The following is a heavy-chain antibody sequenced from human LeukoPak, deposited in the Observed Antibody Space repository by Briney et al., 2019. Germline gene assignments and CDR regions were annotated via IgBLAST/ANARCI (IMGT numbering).Heavy chain of an antibody. CDR3: ARNYGSGSYFYMDV. V-gene: IGHV4-39*07. D-gene: IGHD3-10*01. Sequence: SETLSLTCSVSGGSISSSSHYWGWIRQPPGKGLEWIGNINYSGSTYYNPSLKSRVSISVDTSKNQFSLKLSSVTAADTAVYYCARNYGSGSYFYMDVWGKGTTVTISS. CDR1: GGSISSSSHY. CDR2: INYSGST. J-gene: IGHJ6*03.